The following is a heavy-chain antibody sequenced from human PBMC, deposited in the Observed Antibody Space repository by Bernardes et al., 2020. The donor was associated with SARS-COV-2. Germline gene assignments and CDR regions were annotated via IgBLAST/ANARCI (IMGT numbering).Heavy chain of an antibody. Sequence: TLSLTCAISGDSVSSNSAAWNWIRQSPSRGLEWLGRTYYRSKWYNDYAVSVKSRITINPDTSKNQFSLQLNSVTPEDTAVYYCARDPGDYDILTGYYESGFDYWGQGTLVTVSS. V-gene: IGHV6-1*01. CDR2: TYYRSKWYN. J-gene: IGHJ4*02. CDR3: ARDPGDYDILTGYYESGFDY. D-gene: IGHD3-9*01. CDR1: GDSVSSNSAA.